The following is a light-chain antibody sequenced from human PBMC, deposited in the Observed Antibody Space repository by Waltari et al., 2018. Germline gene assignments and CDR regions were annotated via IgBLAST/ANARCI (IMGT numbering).Light chain of an antibody. Sequence: QSALTQPAAVSGSPGQSVTIFCTGTATDVGVYNSVPWYQEHPGQAPRVIIYDVSGRPSEVSDRFSGSKSGNTASLTISGLQAEDETDYYCSSQSSNNVVLFGGGTKLTVL. CDR1: ATDVGVYNS. J-gene: IGLJ2*01. CDR2: DVS. CDR3: SSQSSNNVVL. V-gene: IGLV2-14*03.